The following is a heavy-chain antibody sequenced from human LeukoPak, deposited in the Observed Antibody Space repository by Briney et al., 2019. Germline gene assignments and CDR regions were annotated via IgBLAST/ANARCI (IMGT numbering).Heavy chain of an antibody. CDR3: ARSGGIGAGGFDP. V-gene: IGHV3-66*01. CDR1: GFTISSNY. CDR2: IYSGGST. Sequence: PGGSLRLSCAASGFTISSNYMSWVRQAPGKGLEWVSFIYSGGSTYYADSVKGRFTISRDNSKNTLYLQMNSLRAEDTALYYCARSGGIGAGGFDPWGQGTLVTVSS. D-gene: IGHD3-16*01. J-gene: IGHJ5*02.